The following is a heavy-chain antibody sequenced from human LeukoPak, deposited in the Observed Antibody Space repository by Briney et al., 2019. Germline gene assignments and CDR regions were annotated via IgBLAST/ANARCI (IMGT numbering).Heavy chain of an antibody. V-gene: IGHV4-31*11. CDR1: GGSISSGGYY. D-gene: IGHD4-17*01. Sequence: SGTLSLTCAVSGGSISSGGYYWSWIRQHPGKGLEWIGYIYYSGSTYYNPSLKSRVTISVDTSKNQFSLKLSSVTAADTAVYYCARYGDYVDYWYFDLWGRGTLVTVSS. CDR3: ARYGDYVDYWYFDL. CDR2: IYYSGST. J-gene: IGHJ2*01.